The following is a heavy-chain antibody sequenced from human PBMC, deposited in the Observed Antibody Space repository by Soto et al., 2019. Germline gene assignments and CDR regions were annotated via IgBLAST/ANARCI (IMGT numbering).Heavy chain of an antibody. V-gene: IGHV4-39*01. CDR2: IDYSGAT. CDR3: AGPAEGIRWNGVFDI. D-gene: IGHD2-8*01. Sequence: SETLSLTCTVSGGSITSSHYYWVWIRQPPGKGLEWIGSIDYSGATYYNPSLRSRVTMHVDTSKNQLSLRLSSVTAADAAVYYCAGPAEGIRWNGVFDIWGNGTMVT. J-gene: IGHJ3*02. CDR1: GGSITSSHYY.